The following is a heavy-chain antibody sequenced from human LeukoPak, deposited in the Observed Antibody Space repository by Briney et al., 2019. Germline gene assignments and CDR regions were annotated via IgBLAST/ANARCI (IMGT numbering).Heavy chain of an antibody. Sequence: GGSLRLSCAASGFTFSSYWMSWVRQAPGKGLEWVANIKQDGSEKYYVDSVKGRFTISRDNAKNSLYLQMNSLRAEDTAVYYCASRYYYDSSGSPGCIRYYYYYMDVWGKGTTVTVSS. CDR2: IKQDGSEK. V-gene: IGHV3-7*01. D-gene: IGHD3-22*01. CDR1: GFTFSSYW. J-gene: IGHJ6*03. CDR3: ASRYYYDSSGSPGCIRYYYYYMDV.